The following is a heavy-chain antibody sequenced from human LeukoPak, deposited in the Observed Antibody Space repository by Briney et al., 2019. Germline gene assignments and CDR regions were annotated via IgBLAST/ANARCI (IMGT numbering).Heavy chain of an antibody. CDR3: AKDRSEDYYDSSGYLDY. CDR2: ISGDGGST. D-gene: IGHD3-22*01. V-gene: IGHV3-43*02. J-gene: IGHJ4*02. CDR1: GFTFDDYA. Sequence: GESLRLSCAASGFTFDDYAMHWVRQAPGKGLEWVSLISGDGGSTYYADSVKGRFTISRDNSKNSLYLQMNSLRTEDTALYYCAKDRSEDYYDSSGYLDYWGQGTLVT.